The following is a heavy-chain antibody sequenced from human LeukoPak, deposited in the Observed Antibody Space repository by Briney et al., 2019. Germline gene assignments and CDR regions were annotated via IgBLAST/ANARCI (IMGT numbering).Heavy chain of an antibody. Sequence: PGGSLRLSCAASGFTFDTYGMSWVRQAPGKGLEWVSAISGSGGSKYYADSVKGRFTISRDNAKNSLYLQMNSLRAEDTALYYCARASLYDNSAYYLDYWGQGTLVTVSS. CDR2: ISGSGGSK. V-gene: IGHV3-23*01. CDR3: ARASLYDNSAYYLDY. J-gene: IGHJ4*02. CDR1: GFTFDTYG. D-gene: IGHD3-22*01.